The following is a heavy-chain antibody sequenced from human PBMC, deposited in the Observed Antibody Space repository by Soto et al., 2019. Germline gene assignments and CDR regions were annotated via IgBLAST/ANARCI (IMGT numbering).Heavy chain of an antibody. J-gene: IGHJ4*02. D-gene: IGHD3-10*01. CDR2: ITWNSNRL. CDR1: GFTFDDYA. V-gene: IGHV3-9*01. Sequence: EVQLVESGGGLVQPGRSLRLSCAASGFTFDDYAMHWVRQAPGKGLEWVSGITWNSNRLDYADSVKGRFTVSRDNTKNSLYLQMNSLRPEDTALYYCAKAYLSFGESYYFDSWGQGTLVTVSS. CDR3: AKAYLSFGESYYFDS.